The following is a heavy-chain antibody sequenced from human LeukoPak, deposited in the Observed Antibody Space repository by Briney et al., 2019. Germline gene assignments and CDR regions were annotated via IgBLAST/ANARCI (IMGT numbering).Heavy chain of an antibody. CDR3: AKVGVGATRHFDY. D-gene: IGHD1-26*01. J-gene: IGHJ4*02. CDR1: EFTFSNYA. Sequence: GGSLRLSCAASEFTFSNYAMQWVRQAPGKGLEWVAVISDDGNRKYYANFVKGRFTISRDNSKNTLYLQMNSLRAEDTAVYYCAKVGVGATRHFDYWGQGTLVTVSS. V-gene: IGHV3-30-3*01. CDR2: ISDDGNRK.